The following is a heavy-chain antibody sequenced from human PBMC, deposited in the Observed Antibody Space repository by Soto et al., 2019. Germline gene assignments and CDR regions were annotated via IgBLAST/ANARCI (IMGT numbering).Heavy chain of an antibody. CDR2: MYYSGT. Sequence: PSETLSLTCTVSGGSISSDDYHWSWIRQPPGKGLEWIGFMYYSGTYYNPSLKSRVSIAVDTSKNQFFLKLTSVTAADTAVYYCARDLAYCASGSCYAKWGSWGQGTLVTVSS. J-gene: IGHJ5*02. CDR3: ARDLAYCASGSCYAKWGS. CDR1: GGSISSDDYH. D-gene: IGHD2-15*01. V-gene: IGHV4-30-4*01.